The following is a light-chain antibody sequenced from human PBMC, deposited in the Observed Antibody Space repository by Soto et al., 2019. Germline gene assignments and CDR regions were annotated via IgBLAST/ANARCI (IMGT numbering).Light chain of an antibody. J-gene: IGLJ1*01. Sequence: QSALPQPPSASGSPGQSVTFSCTGTSSDVGAYNYVSWYQQHPDKAPKLIIYEVTKRPSGVPDRFSGSKSDNTASLTVSGLQAEDEADYFCSSYAGRNNYVFGTGTKVTVL. V-gene: IGLV2-8*01. CDR1: SSDVGAYNY. CDR3: SSYAGRNNYV. CDR2: EVT.